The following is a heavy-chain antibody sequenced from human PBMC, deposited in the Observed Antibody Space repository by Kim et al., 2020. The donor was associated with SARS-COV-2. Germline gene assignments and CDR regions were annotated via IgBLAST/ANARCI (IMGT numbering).Heavy chain of an antibody. CDR2: IYYSGST. CDR3: ARLKSSWSRMDV. D-gene: IGHD6-13*01. V-gene: IGHV4-59*01. Sequence: SETLSLTCTVSGGSINDYYWSWIRQPPGKGLEWVGYIYYSGSTNYNPSLKSRVTILVDRVRKQFSLKLRSVTAADTAVYYCARLKSSWSRMDVWGQGTTVTVSS. CDR1: GGSINDYY. J-gene: IGHJ6*02.